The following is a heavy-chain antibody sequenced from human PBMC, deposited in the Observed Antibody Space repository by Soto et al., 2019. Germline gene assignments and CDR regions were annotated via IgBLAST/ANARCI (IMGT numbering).Heavy chain of an antibody. J-gene: IGHJ6*02. CDR2: TYCRSKWYN. Sequence: SQTLGLLDGYWVHIVSKDPAPGAGSLPSPARGHEWLVRTYCRSKWYNDYAVSVKSRITINPDTSKNQFSLQLNSVAPEDTAVYYCARGTMHWASSGMYHYYYGMDVWVQGPKVTVSS. V-gene: IGHV6-1*01. CDR3: ARGTMHWASSGMYHYYYGMDV. CDR1: VHIVSKDPAP. D-gene: IGHD6-19*01.